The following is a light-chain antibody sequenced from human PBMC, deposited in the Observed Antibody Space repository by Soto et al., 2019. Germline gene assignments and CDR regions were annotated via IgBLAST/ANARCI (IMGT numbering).Light chain of an antibody. CDR2: SNN. Sequence: QSVLTQPPSASGTPGQRVTISCSGSSSNIGSNYVYWYQQLPGTAPKLLIYSNNQRPSGVPDRFSGSKSGTSASLAISGLRSEDDADYYCAAWDDSLSGLVFGTGTKVTVL. CDR1: SSNIGSNY. V-gene: IGLV1-47*02. CDR3: AAWDDSLSGLV. J-gene: IGLJ1*01.